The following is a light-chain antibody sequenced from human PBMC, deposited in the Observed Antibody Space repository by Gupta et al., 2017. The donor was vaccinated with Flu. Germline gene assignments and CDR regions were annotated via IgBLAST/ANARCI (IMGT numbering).Light chain of an antibody. CDR2: EAS. Sequence: EIVLTQSPATLSLSPGERATLSCRYSQSVSSYLAWYQQKPGQAPRLLIYEASNRATGIPASFSGSGSVTDFTLTIISLTPGDFAVYYCQQRSNWPPRTFGGGTKVEIK. V-gene: IGKV3-11*01. CDR3: QQRSNWPPRT. J-gene: IGKJ4*02. CDR1: QSVSSY.